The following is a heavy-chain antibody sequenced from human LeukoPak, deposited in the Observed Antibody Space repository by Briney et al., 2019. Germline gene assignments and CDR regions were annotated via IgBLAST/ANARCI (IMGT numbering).Heavy chain of an antibody. CDR3: AREVNYYDSSGYYCDY. CDR2: INPNSGVT. CDR1: GYTFTGYY. V-gene: IGHV1-2*02. Sequence: ASLKVSCKASGYTFTGYYMHWVCQAPGQGLWCMGWINPNSGVTNYAQKFQGRVTMTRDTSISTAYMQLSRLRSDDTAVYYCAREVNYYDSSGYYCDYWGQGTLVTVSS. J-gene: IGHJ4*02. D-gene: IGHD3-22*01.